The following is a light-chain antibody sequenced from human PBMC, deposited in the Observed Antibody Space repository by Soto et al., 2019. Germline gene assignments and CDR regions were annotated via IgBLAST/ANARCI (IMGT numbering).Light chain of an antibody. V-gene: IGKV3-11*01. CDR2: DVS. CDR3: QQRSDWPRT. J-gene: IGKJ1*01. CDR1: QSVSSY. Sequence: EIVLTQSPATLSLSPGERATLSCRASQSVSSYLAWYQQKPGQAPRLLIYDVSNRATGIPARFSGSGSGTDFTLTISSLEPEDFAVYYCQQRSDWPRTFGQGTKVEI.